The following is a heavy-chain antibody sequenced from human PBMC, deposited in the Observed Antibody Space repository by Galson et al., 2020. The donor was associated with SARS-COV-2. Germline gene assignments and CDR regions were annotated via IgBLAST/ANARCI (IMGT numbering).Heavy chain of an antibody. V-gene: IGHV3-21*01. CDR2: ISSTSSYI. D-gene: IGHD3-16*01. CDR3: ARGGSAYRGGMDV. J-gene: IGHJ6*02. Sequence: PGGSLRLSCAASGFNFSKSTIHWVRQAPGKGLEWVPSISSTSSYIHYAESVKGRFTISRDNAKNSLFLQMNNLRGEDTAMYYCARGGSAYRGGMDVWGQGTTVTVSS. CDR1: GFNFSKST.